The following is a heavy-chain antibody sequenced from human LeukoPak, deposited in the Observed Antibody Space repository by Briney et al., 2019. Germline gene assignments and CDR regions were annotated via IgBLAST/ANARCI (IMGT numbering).Heavy chain of an antibody. J-gene: IGHJ4*02. D-gene: IGHD3-10*01. CDR1: GYTFTGYY. Sequence: ASVKVSCKASGYTFTGYYMHWVRQAPGQGLEWMGWISAYNGNTNYAQKLQGRVTMTTDTSTSTAYMELRSLRSDDTAVYYCARDPDYYGSGSYYLPVYWGQGTLVTVSS. V-gene: IGHV1-18*04. CDR3: ARDPDYYGSGSYYLPVY. CDR2: ISAYNGNT.